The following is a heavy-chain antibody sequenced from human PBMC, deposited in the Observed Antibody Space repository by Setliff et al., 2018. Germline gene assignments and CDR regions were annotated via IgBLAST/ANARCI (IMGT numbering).Heavy chain of an antibody. CDR3: SRLVRYCTTTTCQRASGAEF. CDR1: GYSFSNYD. CDR2: ISVYTGHT. D-gene: IGHD2-8*01. V-gene: IGHV1-18*01. J-gene: IGHJ4*02. Sequence: ASVKVSCKASGYSFSNYDIMWVRQAPGQGLEWMGWISVYTGHTKSAQKLQGRITMTTDTSTSTAYMELRSLTSDDTAVYYCSRLVRYCTTTTCQRASGAEFWGQGTLVTVSS.